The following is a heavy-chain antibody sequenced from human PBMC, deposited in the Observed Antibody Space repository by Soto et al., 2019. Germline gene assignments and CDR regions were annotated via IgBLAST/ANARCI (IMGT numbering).Heavy chain of an antibody. Sequence: HPXGSLRLSCAASGXTISNTYMTWVRQPPGKGLEFVSVIYTAGGTNYADSVKCRFIISRDNSKNKLYLKMNSLRAEDTAVYYCARALPVAKGGFDPCGQGTLVT. V-gene: IGHV3-53*01. CDR3: ARALPVAKGGFDP. CDR1: GXTISNTY. D-gene: IGHD4-4*01. CDR2: IYTAGGT. J-gene: IGHJ5*02.